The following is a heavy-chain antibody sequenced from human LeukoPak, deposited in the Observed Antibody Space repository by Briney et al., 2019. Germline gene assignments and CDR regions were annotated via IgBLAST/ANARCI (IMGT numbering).Heavy chain of an antibody. CDR2: INPNSGGT. CDR1: GCTFTGYY. J-gene: IGHJ4*02. D-gene: IGHD4-17*01. Sequence: ASVKVSCKASGCTFTGYYMHWVRQAPGQGLEWMGWINPNSGGTNYAQKFQGRVTMTRDTSISTAYMELSRLRSEDTAVYYCARVTTVTAFDYWGQGTLVTVSS. V-gene: IGHV1-2*02. CDR3: ARVTTVTAFDY.